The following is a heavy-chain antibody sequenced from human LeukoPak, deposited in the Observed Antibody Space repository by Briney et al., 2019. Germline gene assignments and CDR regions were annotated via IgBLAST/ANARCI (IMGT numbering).Heavy chain of an antibody. J-gene: IGHJ4*02. D-gene: IGHD3-9*01. CDR2: ISSGSSYI. Sequence: VGSLRLSCAASGLTFSTYTMNWVRQAPGKGLEWVSTISSGSSYIYYADSMKGRFTVSRDNAKNSLYLQKNSLKAEDTAVYFCASHYDIDYWGQGTLVTVSS. V-gene: IGHV3-21*06. CDR3: ASHYDIDY. CDR1: GLTFSTYT.